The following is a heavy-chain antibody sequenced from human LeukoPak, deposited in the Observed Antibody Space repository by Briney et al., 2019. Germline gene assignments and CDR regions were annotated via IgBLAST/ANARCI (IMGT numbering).Heavy chain of an antibody. CDR1: GGSISSGDYY. D-gene: IGHD5-18*01. CDR3: ARGRDPEGTAMVTDGAFDI. V-gene: IGHV4-30-4*08. J-gene: IGHJ3*02. CDR2: IYYSGST. Sequence: SETLSLTCTVSGGSISSGDYYWSWIRQPPGRGLEWIGYIYYSGSTYYNPSLKSRVTISVDTSKNQFSLKLSSVTAADTAVYYCARGRDPEGTAMVTDGAFDIWGQGTIVTVSS.